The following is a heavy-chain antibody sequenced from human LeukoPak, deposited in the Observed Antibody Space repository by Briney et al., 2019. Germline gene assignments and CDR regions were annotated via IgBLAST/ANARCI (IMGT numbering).Heavy chain of an antibody. V-gene: IGHV3-23*01. CDR2: IIGGSGST. CDR1: GFTSSSYG. J-gene: IGHJ4*02. CDR3: ATYRQVLLPLES. D-gene: IGHD2-8*02. Sequence: GGSLRYSCAASGFTSSSYGMTWVRQAPGKGLGWVSGIIGGSGSTYYADPVEGLSTISRDNSKNTLYLQMNSLRVEDTAVYYCATYRQVLLPLESGGQGTRVTVSS.